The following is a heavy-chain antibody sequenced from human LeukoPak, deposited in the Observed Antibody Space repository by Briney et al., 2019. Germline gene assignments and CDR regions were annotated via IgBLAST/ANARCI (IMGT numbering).Heavy chain of an antibody. V-gene: IGHV3-21*01. CDR1: GFTFSSYT. CDR3: AREALGYCSSTSRLATD. D-gene: IGHD2-2*01. CDR2: ISSSSSYI. J-gene: IGHJ4*02. Sequence: GGSLRLSCAASGFTFSSYTMNWVRQAPGKGLEWVSSISSSSSYIYYADSVKGRFTISRDNAKNSLYLQMNSLRAEDTAVYYCAREALGYCSSTSRLATDWGQGTLVTVSS.